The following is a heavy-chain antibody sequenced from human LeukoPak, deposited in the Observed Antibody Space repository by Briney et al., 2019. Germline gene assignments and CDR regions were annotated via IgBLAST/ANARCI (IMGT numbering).Heavy chain of an antibody. CDR3: ARDQAAVSNWFDP. CDR2: IYYSGST. CDR1: GGSFSSYY. J-gene: IGHJ5*02. D-gene: IGHD6-13*01. Sequence: SETLSLTCAVYGGSFSSYYWGWIRQPPGKGLEWIGSIYYSGSTYYNPSLKSRVTISVDTSKNQFSLKLSSVTAADTAVYYCARDQAAVSNWFDPWGQGTLVTVSS. V-gene: IGHV4-39*07.